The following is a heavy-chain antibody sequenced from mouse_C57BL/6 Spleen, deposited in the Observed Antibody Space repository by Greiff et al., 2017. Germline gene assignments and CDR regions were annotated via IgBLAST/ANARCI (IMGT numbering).Heavy chain of an antibody. V-gene: IGHV1-59*01. D-gene: IGHD1-1*01. CDR1: GYTFTSYW. CDR2: IDPSDSYT. CDR3: ARLYYGSSYGGYFDV. J-gene: IGHJ1*03. Sequence: QVQLQQPGAELVRPGTSVKLSCKASGYTFTSYWMHWVKQRPGQGLEWIGVIDPSDSYTNYNQKFKGKATLTVDTSSSTAYMQLSSLTSEDSAVYYCARLYYGSSYGGYFDVWGTGTTVTVSS.